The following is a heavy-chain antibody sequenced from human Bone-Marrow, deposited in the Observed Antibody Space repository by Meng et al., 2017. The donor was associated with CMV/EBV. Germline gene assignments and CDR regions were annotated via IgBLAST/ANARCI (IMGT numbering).Heavy chain of an antibody. CDR2: IKSKTGGGTI. V-gene: IGHV3-15*01. CDR3: TTFSLSSGWYYFDC. CDR1: GFTFSNAW. J-gene: IGHJ4*02. Sequence: GGSLRLSCAASGFTFSNAWMSWVRQAPGKGLEWVGRIKSKTGGGTIDYAAPVIGRFTISRDDSKNTLYLQMNSLKTEDTAVYYCTTFSLSSGWYYFDCWGQGTLATVSS. D-gene: IGHD6-19*01.